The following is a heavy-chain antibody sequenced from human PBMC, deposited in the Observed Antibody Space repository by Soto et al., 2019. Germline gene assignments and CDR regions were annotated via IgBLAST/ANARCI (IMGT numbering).Heavy chain of an antibody. CDR2: IVPLNGAT. Sequence: QVQLVQSGAEVRKPGSSVKVSCKSSGGTFNGFAFSWVRQAPGEGLEWVGGIVPLNGATTYTQQFRGRVALTADESTGTVYMELSSLRSEDTAIYYCARDSGEGYYYEWDGFYYVDFWGPGTVVSVSS. CDR3: ARDSGEGYYYEWDGFYYVDF. CDR1: GGTFNGFA. D-gene: IGHD3-22*01. J-gene: IGHJ4*02. V-gene: IGHV1-69*01.